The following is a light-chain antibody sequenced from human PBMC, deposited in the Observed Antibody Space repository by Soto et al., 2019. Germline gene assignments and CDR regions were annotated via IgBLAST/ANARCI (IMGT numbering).Light chain of an antibody. CDR2: EVF. Sequence: QSALTQPASVSGSPGQSITIPCTGTNSDVGAYNYVSWYQHHPGKAPKLMIYEVFTRSSGVSSRFSGSKSGSTASLTIRRVEAADEADYYCQVWDVSGDRYVFGPGTKLTVL. CDR3: QVWDVSGDRYV. J-gene: IGLJ1*01. CDR1: NSDVGAYNY. V-gene: IGLV2-14*01.